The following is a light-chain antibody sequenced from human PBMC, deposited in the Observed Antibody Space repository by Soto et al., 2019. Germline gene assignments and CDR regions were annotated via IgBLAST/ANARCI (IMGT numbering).Light chain of an antibody. CDR3: QSCDSSLSGSGV. J-gene: IGLJ1*01. V-gene: IGLV1-40*01. Sequence: QSVLTQPPSVSGAPGKRVTISCTGTSSNIGAGYDVHWYQQFPGTAPKLLIYGNRNRPSGVPDRFSGSKSGTSASLAITGLQAEDEASYYGQSCDSSLSGSGVFGTGTKLTVL. CDR2: GNR. CDR1: SSNIGAGYD.